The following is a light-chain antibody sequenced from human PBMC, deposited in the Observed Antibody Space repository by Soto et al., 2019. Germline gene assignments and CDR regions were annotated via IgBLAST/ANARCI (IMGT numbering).Light chain of an antibody. CDR2: DAS. J-gene: IGKJ1*01. Sequence: GLTQSPGTLSLSPGERATLSCRASQSVSNNYLAWYQQKPGQAPRLLISDASNRATGIPARFSGSGSGTDFTLTISSLEPEDFAVYYCQHRMNWPWTFGQGTKVDNK. CDR1: QSVSNNY. V-gene: IGKV3-11*01. CDR3: QHRMNWPWT.